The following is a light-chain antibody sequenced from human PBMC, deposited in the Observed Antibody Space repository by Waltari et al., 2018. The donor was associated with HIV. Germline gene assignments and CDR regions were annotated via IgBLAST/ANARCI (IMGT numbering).Light chain of an antibody. CDR3: QQSHTTPWT. V-gene: IGKV1-39*01. J-gene: IGKJ1*01. CDR1: QSITTY. CDR2: AAS. Sequence: DIQMTQSPSSLSASVGDRVVFTCRTSQSITTYLNWYHQKPGKAPELLIYAASTLQSGVPSRFSGSGSGTEFTLTINNLQPEDFATYYCQQSHTTPWTFGQGTTVEIK.